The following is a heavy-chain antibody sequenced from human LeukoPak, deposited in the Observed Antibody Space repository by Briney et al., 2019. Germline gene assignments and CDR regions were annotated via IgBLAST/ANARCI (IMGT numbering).Heavy chain of an antibody. CDR2: LSGGDSST. CDR3: TRDTPFGGY. D-gene: IGHD3-16*01. V-gene: IGHV3-23*01. Sequence: GGSLRLSCAASGFTFSNYAMSWVRRAPGKGLEWVSTLSGGDSSTYYADSVKGRFTISRGNSRNTLYLQMNSLRAEDTAVYYCTRDTPFGGYWGQGTLVTVSS. J-gene: IGHJ4*02. CDR1: GFTFSNYA.